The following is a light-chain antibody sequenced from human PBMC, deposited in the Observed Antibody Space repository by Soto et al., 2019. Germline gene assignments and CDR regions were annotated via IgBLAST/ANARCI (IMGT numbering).Light chain of an antibody. CDR1: SSNIGAGYD. J-gene: IGLJ2*01. CDR2: GNT. Sequence: QAVVTQPPSVSGAPGQRVTISCTGSSSNIGAGYDVHWYQQLPGTAPKLLIYGNTNRPSGVPDRFSGSKSGTSASLAITGLQAEDEAGYYCQSYDSSLSGSLFGGGTKLTVL. V-gene: IGLV1-40*01. CDR3: QSYDSSLSGSL.